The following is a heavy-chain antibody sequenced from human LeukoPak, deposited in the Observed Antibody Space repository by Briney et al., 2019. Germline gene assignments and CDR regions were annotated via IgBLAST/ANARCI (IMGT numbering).Heavy chain of an antibody. V-gene: IGHV5-51*01. CDR1: GYSFTSYR. J-gene: IGHJ5*02. CDR3: ARLLWFGEPSNWFDP. Sequence: GESLKISCKGSGYSFTSYRIGWVRQMPGKGLEWMGIIYPGDSDTRYSPSFQGQVTISADKSISTAYLQWSSLKASDTAMYYCARLLWFGEPSNWFDPWGQGTLGTVSS. CDR2: IYPGDSDT. D-gene: IGHD3-10*01.